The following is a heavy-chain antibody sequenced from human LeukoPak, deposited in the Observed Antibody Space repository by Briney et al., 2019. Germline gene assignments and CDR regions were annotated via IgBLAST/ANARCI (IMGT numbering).Heavy chain of an antibody. V-gene: IGHV4-31*03. J-gene: IGHJ4*02. CDR2: IYYSGSS. CDR3: ARGETPDGSVVPAAIFPLVY. CDR1: GGSINNGGYY. Sequence: KPSETLSLTCTVSGGSINNGGYYWSWIRQHPGKGLEWIGYIYYSGSSYYNPSLRSRVTISVDTSKNHFSLKLSSVTAADTAVYYCARGETPDGSVVPAAIFPLVYWGQGTLVTVSS. D-gene: IGHD2-2*02.